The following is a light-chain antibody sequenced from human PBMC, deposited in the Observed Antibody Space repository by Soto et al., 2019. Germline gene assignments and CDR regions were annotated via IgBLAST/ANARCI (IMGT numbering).Light chain of an antibody. J-gene: IGLJ2*01. CDR2: DVT. Sequence: QSVLTQPRSVSGSPGQSVTISCTGTNSDVGTYNYVSWYQQHPGKAPKLIIYDVTNRPSGVPDRFSGSKSGNTDSLIISGLQAADEAEYYCCCCSYAGSSSFRVLFGGGTKLTVL. CDR3: CSYAGSSSFRVL. CDR1: NSDVGTYNY. V-gene: IGLV2-11*01.